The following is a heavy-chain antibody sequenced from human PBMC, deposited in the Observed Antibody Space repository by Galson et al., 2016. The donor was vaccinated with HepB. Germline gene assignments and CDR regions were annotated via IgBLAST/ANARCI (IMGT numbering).Heavy chain of an antibody. CDR1: GFTFDDYA. Sequence: SLRLSCAASGFTFDDYAMHWVRQAPGMGLEWVSGISWNSGSIDYADSVKGRFTISRDNAKNSLYLQMNSLRAEDTAVYYCAKVATPNRNYENWFDSWGQGTLVTVSS. CDR2: ISWNSGSI. V-gene: IGHV3-9*01. CDR3: AKVATPNRNYENWFDS. J-gene: IGHJ5*01. D-gene: IGHD4-11*01.